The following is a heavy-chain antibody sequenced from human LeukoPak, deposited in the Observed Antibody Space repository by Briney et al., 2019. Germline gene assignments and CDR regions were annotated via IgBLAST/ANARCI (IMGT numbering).Heavy chain of an antibody. Sequence: GGSLRLSCAASGFSFSNHWMSWDRQAPGKGLEWVASINLDGTDKYYVDAVKGRFTISRDNAKNSLFLEMNSLRATDTAVYYCVRNGGSLDYWGQGTLVTVSS. V-gene: IGHV3-7*01. CDR3: VRNGGSLDY. CDR2: INLDGTDK. J-gene: IGHJ4*02. D-gene: IGHD2-15*01. CDR1: GFSFSNHW.